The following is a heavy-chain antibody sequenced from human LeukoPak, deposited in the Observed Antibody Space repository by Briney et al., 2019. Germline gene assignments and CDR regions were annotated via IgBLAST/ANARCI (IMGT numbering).Heavy chain of an antibody. J-gene: IGHJ4*02. CDR3: ARAFSGFWEFDF. Sequence: SETLSLTCAVSGASFSSYSWNWIRQLPGAGLEWIAEINFTGNTETGTTSYSPSLKSRVTISADTSTNQLSLHLRSATVADTGVYFCARAFSGFWEFDFWGQGTLVTVSS. CDR2: INFTGNTETGTT. D-gene: IGHD3-3*01. V-gene: IGHV4-34*01. CDR1: GASFSSYS.